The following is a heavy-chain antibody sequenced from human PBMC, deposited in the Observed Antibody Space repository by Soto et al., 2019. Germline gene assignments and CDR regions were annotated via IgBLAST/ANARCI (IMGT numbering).Heavy chain of an antibody. J-gene: IGHJ4*02. CDR1: GFTFSSYG. V-gene: IGHV3-30*18. CDR3: AKDKGIYGPGSFEY. CDR2: ISYDGSNK. Sequence: GGSLRLYCAASGFTFSSYGMHGVRQAPGKGLEWVAVISYDGSNKYYADSVKGRFTISRDNSKNTMYLQMNSLRAEDTAVYYCAKDKGIYGPGSFEYWGQGTMVTVSS. D-gene: IGHD3-10*01.